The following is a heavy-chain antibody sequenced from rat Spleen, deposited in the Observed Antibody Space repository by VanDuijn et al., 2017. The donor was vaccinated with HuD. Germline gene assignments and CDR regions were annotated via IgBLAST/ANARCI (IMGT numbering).Heavy chain of an antibody. CDR1: GFSLTSYH. V-gene: IGHV2-43*01. J-gene: IGHJ2*01. CDR3: ARVGYSSYVRYFDY. D-gene: IGHD1-2*01. CDR2: IWTGGST. Sequence: QVQLKESGPGLVQPSQTLSLTCTVSGFSLTSYHVSWVRQPPGKGLEWMGVIWTGGSTAYNSSFKSRLSISRDTSKSQVFLKMNSLQTEDTATYYCARVGYSSYVRYFDYWGHGVMVTVSS.